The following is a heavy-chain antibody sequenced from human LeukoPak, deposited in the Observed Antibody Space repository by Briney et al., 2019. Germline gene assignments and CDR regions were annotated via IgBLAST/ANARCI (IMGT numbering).Heavy chain of an antibody. CDR1: GGSISSYY. CDR2: IYYSGST. J-gene: IGHJ3*02. V-gene: IGHV4-59*08. CDR3: AGYYDSSGQPLDAFDI. Sequence: PSETLSLTCTVSGGSISSYYWSWIRQPPGKGLEWIGCIYYSGSTNYNPSLKSRVTISVDTSKNQFSLKLSSVTAADTAVYYCAGYYDSSGQPLDAFDIWGQGTMVTVSS. D-gene: IGHD3-22*01.